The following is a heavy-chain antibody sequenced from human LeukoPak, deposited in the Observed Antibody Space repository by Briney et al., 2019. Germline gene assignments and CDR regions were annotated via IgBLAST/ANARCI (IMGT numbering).Heavy chain of an antibody. V-gene: IGHV3-66*01. CDR2: IYSGGST. CDR1: GFTVSSNY. J-gene: IGHJ4*02. CDR3: ARVGGRPLLYLIDY. D-gene: IGHD2-2*02. Sequence: PGGSLRLSCAASGFTVSSNYMSWVRQAPGKGLEWVSVIYSGGSTYYADSVKGRFTISRDNSKNTLYLQMNSLRAEDTAVYYCARVGGRPLLYLIDYWGQGTLVTVSS.